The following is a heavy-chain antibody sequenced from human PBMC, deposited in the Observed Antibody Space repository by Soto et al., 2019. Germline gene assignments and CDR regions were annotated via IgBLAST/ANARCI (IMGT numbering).Heavy chain of an antibody. CDR1: GFTFRDYY. CDR2: SSNSGTFA. D-gene: IGHD1-1*01. V-gene: IGHV3-11*06. Sequence: ESGGGVVKPGGSLRLSCAASGFTFRDYYMSWIRQAPGKGLEWISYSSNSGTFARYADSVKGRFSISRDNAKNSLYLQIDSLRGEDTAIYYCARSGDNYNLLDYWGQGTPVTVSS. J-gene: IGHJ4*02. CDR3: ARSGDNYNLLDY.